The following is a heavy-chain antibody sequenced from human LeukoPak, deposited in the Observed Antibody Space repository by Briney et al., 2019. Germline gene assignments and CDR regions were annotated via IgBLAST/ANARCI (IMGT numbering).Heavy chain of an antibody. CDR3: ARVYWSHPAKYYFDY. CDR2: INHSGST. D-gene: IGHD2-8*02. J-gene: IGHJ4*02. Sequence: GSLRLSCTASGFTFGDYALSWVRQTPGKGLEWIGEINHSGSTTYNPSLKSRVTISVDTSKNQFSLKLSSVTAADTALYYCARVYWSHPAKYYFDYWGQGTLVTVSS. V-gene: IGHV4-34*01. CDR1: GFTFGDYA.